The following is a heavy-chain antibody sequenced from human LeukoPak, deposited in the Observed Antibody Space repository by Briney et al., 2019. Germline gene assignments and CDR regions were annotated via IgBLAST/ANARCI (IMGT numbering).Heavy chain of an antibody. CDR3: ARAPQGYGGAFDI. J-gene: IGHJ3*02. V-gene: IGHV3-48*03. CDR1: GFTFSSYE. D-gene: IGHD4-23*01. CDR2: ISSSGSTI. Sequence: PGGSLRLSCAASGFTFSSYEMNWVRQAPGKGLEWVSYISSSGSTIYYADSVKGRFTISRDNAKNSLYLQMNSLRAEDTAVYYCARAPQGYGGAFDIWGQGTMVTVSS.